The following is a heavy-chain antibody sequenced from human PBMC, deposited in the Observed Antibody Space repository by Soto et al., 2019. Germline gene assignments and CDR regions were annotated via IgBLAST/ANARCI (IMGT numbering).Heavy chain of an antibody. CDR1: CGSISSYY. CDR2: IYYSGST. D-gene: IGHD6-13*01. J-gene: IGHJ4*02. V-gene: IGHV4-59*01. Sequence: SETLSLTCTVSCGSISSYYSSWIRQPPWKGLEWIGYIYYSGSTNYNPSLKSRVTISVDTSKNQFSLKLSSVTAADTAVYYCARHSVISASAPGRYWGQGTLVTVSS. CDR3: ARHSVISASAPGRY.